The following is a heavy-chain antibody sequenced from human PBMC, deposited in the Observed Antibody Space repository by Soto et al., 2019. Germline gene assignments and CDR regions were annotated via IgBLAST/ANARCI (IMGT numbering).Heavy chain of an antibody. CDR1: GGSISSGGYS. D-gene: IGHD3-3*01. J-gene: IGHJ4*02. CDR2: IYHSGST. V-gene: IGHV4-30-2*01. Sequence: PSETLSLTCAVSGGSISSGGYSWSWIRQPPGKGLEWIGYIYHSGSTYYNPSLKSRVTISVDRSKNQFSLKLSSVTAADTAVYYCARAYYDFWSGYSYYFDYWGQGTLVTVSS. CDR3: ARAYYDFWSGYSYYFDY.